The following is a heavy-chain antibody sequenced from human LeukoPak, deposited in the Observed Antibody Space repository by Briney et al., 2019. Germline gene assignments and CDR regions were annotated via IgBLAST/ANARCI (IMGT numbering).Heavy chain of an antibody. V-gene: IGHV1-2*02. CDR1: GYTFTGYY. Sequence: ASVQVSCKASGYTFTGYYIHWVRQAPGQGLEWMGWINPNSGGTNYAQKFQGRVTMTRDTSISTAYMELSRLRSDDTAVYYCARDGGGLNDIHADYWGQGTLVTVSS. D-gene: IGHD3-9*01. CDR2: INPNSGGT. CDR3: ARDGGGLNDIHADY. J-gene: IGHJ4*02.